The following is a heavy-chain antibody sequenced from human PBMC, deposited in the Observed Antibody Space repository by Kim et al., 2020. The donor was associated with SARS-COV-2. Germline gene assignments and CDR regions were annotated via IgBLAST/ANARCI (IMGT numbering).Heavy chain of an antibody. V-gene: IGHV3-11*01. CDR3: ARFSGIAAAASGDY. J-gene: IGHJ4*02. CDR2: ITSSGSNI. D-gene: IGHD6-13*01. CDR1: GFTFSDYY. Sequence: GGSLRLSCAASGFTFSDYYMSWVRQAPGKGLEWVSYITSSGSNIYYADSVKGRFTISRDNTKNSLYLQMNSLRAEDTAVYYCARFSGIAAAASGDYWGQGTLVTVSS.